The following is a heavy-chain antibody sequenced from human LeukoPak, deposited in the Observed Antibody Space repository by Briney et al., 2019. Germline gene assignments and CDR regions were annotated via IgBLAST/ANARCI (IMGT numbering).Heavy chain of an antibody. CDR1: GGSISSYY. V-gene: IGHV4-4*07. J-gene: IGHJ3*02. CDR2: IYTSGST. D-gene: IGHD3-9*01. CDR3: ASHVGYYDILTGYYMVSDAFDI. Sequence: TSETLSLTCTVSGGSISSYYWSWIRQPAGKGLEWIGRIYTSGSTNYNPSLKSRVTMSVDTSKNQFSLKLSSVTAADTAVYYCASHVGYYDILTGYYMVSDAFDIWGQGTMVTVSS.